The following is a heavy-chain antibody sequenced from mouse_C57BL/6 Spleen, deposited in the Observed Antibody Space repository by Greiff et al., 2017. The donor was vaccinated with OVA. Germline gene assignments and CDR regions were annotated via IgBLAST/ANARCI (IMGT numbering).Heavy chain of an antibody. J-gene: IGHJ1*03. CDR3: ERYYSKDGGNCDV. V-gene: IGHV1-80*01. CDR2: IYPGAGDT. Sequence: QVQLKQSGAELVKPGASVKISCKASGYAFSSSWMTWVQQRPGKGLEWIGQIYPGAGDTNYNGTFKGQATLTADKSYSTAYLQLSSLTSEDSAVYVGERYYSKDGGNCDVWGTGTTVTVSS. D-gene: IGHD2-5*01. CDR1: GYAFSSSW.